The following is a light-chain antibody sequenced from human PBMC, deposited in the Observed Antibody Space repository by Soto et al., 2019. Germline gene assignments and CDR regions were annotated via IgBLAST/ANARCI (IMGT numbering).Light chain of an antibody. CDR1: RSDIGDSNF. J-gene: IGLJ1*01. V-gene: IGLV2-14*01. CDR3: ASFRSGTILV. CDR2: EVN. Sequence: QSVLTQPASVSGSPGQSVTISCTGPRSDIGDSNFISWYQQSPGKAPRLLIYEVNNRPSGVSRRFSGSKAGNTASLTISGLLEDDEAYYFCASFRSGTILVFGSGTKVTVL.